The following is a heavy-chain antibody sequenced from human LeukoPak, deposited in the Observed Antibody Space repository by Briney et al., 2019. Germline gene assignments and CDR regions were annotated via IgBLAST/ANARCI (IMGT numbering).Heavy chain of an antibody. CDR1: GYTFTSYD. V-gene: IGHV1-8*01. Sequence: ASVKVSCKASGYTFTSYDINWVRQAPGQGLEWMGWMNPNSGNTGYAQKFQGRVTMTRNTSISTAYMELSSLRSEDTAVYYCARGEIYGSGSSLFDYWGQGTLVTVSS. CDR3: ARGEIYGSGSSLFDY. D-gene: IGHD3-10*01. CDR2: MNPNSGNT. J-gene: IGHJ4*02.